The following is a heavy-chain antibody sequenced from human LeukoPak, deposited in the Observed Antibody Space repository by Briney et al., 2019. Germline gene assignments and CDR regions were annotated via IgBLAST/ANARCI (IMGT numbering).Heavy chain of an antibody. V-gene: IGHV3-7*01. J-gene: IGHJ6*03. CDR1: GFTFRNYW. CDR3: ARDPDLWYYYYMDV. CDR2: IKEDGSEK. Sequence: GGSLRLSCAASGFTFRNYWMRWVRQAPGKGLEWVANIKEDGSEKYYVDSVKGRFTISRDNAKNSLYLQMNSLRAEDTAVYYCARDPDLWYYYYMDVWGKGTTVTVSS.